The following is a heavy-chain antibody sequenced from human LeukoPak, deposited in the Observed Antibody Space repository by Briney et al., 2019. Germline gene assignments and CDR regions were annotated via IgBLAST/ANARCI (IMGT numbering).Heavy chain of an antibody. J-gene: IGHJ6*03. CDR1: GGSVSSYY. Sequence: SETLSLTCTVSGGSVSSYYWTWIRQPPEKGLEWIGYIYTSGGTNYNPSLSSRVTISVDTSKNQFSLILSSMTAADTAVYYCARRHHYYYYMDVWGKGTTVTVSS. V-gene: IGHV4-4*09. CDR3: ARRHHYYYYMDV. CDR2: IYTSGGT.